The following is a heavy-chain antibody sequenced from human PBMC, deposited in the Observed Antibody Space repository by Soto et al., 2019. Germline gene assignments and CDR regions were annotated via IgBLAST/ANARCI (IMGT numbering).Heavy chain of an antibody. D-gene: IGHD4-17*01. Sequence: SVKVSCKASGGTFSSYAISWVRQAPGQGLEWMGGIIPIFGTANYAQKFQGRVTITADKSTSTAYMELSSLRSEDTAVYYCARGLNPVTSGYYYGMDVWGQGTTVTVSS. J-gene: IGHJ6*02. V-gene: IGHV1-69*06. CDR1: GGTFSSYA. CDR2: IIPIFGTA. CDR3: ARGLNPVTSGYYYGMDV.